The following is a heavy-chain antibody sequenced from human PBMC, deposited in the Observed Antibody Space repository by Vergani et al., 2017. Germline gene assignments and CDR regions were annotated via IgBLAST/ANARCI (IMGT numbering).Heavy chain of an antibody. CDR3: ARVNCSSTSCYYYYYYGMDV. V-gene: IGHV4-61*02. Sequence: QVQLQESGPGLVKPSETLSLTCTVSGGSISSGSYYWSWLRQPAGTGLEWIGRIYTSGSTHYNPSLKSRVTISVDTSKNQFSLKLSSVTAADTAVYYCARVNCSSTSCYYYYYYGMDVWGQGTTVTVSS. CDR1: GGSISSGSYY. CDR2: IYTSGST. J-gene: IGHJ6*02. D-gene: IGHD2-2*01.